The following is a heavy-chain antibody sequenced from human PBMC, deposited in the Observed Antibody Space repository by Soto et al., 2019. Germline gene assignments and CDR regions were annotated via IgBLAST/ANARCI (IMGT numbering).Heavy chain of an antibody. CDR3: SRAYSSAAR. CDR1: GFPFSNCD. V-gene: IGHV3-64D*08. CDR2: ISANGHST. J-gene: IGHJ4*02. D-gene: IGHD6-19*01. Sequence: HPGGSLRLSCSASGFPFSNCDMYWVRQAPGKELEYVSAISANGHSTFYADSVKGRCSISRDNSKNTLYLQMSSLRTEDTAMYYCSRAYSSAARWGQGTRVTVSS.